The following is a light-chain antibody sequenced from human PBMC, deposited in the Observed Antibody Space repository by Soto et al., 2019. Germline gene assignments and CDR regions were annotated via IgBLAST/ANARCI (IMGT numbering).Light chain of an antibody. V-gene: IGKV1-5*02. CDR2: DAS. Sequence: DIQTTQSPSTLSASVGDRVTIICRASHSISSWLAWYQQKPGKAPKLLIFDASSLESGVPSRFSGSGSGIEFTLTISSLQPDDFATYYCQQYNSYSFGQGTKVDIK. CDR3: QQYNSYS. CDR1: HSISSW. J-gene: IGKJ2*01.